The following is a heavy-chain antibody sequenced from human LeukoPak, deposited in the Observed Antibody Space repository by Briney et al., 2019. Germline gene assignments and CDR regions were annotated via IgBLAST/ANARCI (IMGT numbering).Heavy chain of an antibody. CDR1: GYTFTSYA. CDR2: INTNTGNP. V-gene: IGHV7-4-1*02. J-gene: IGHJ5*02. D-gene: IGHD6-6*01. Sequence: GASVKVSCKASGYTFTSYAMNWVRQAPGQGLEWMGWINTNTGNPTYAQGFTGRFVFSLDTSVSTAYLQISSLRAEDTAVYYCAAPSAGYSSSSWFDPWGQGTLVTVSS. CDR3: AAPSAGYSSSSWFDP.